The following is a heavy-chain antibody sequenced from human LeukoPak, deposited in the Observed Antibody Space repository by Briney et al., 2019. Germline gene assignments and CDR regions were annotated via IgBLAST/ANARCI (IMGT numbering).Heavy chain of an antibody. CDR1: GFTFSTYA. CDR2: ISGSGGST. V-gene: IGHV3-23*01. CDR3: AKDSYGDYPYIDY. Sequence: SGGSLRLSCAASGFTFSTYAMSWVRQAPGKGLEWVSAISGSGGSTYYADSVKGRFTISRDNSKNTLYLQMNGLRAEDTALYYCAKDSYGDYPYIDYWGQGTLVTVSS. J-gene: IGHJ4*02. D-gene: IGHD4-17*01.